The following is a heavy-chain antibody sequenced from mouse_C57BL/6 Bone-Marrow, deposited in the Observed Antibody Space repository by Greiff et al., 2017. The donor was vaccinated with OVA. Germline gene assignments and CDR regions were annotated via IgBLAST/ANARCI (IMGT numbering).Heavy chain of an antibody. J-gene: IGHJ3*01. CDR1: GFNIKDDY. CDR2: IDPENGDT. CDR3: TTPDSSGYAFLFAY. V-gene: IGHV14-4*01. D-gene: IGHD3-2*02. Sequence: VQLQQSGAELVRPGASVKLSCTASGFNIKDDYMHWVKQRPEQGLEWIGWIDPENGDTEYASNFQGKATITADTSSNTAYLQLSSLTSEDTAVYYCTTPDSSGYAFLFAYWGQGTLVTVSA.